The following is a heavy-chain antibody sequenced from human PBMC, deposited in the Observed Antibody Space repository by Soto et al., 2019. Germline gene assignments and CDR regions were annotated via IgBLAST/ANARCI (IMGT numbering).Heavy chain of an antibody. D-gene: IGHD3-22*01. CDR1: GYTFTSYG. CDR2: ISAYNGNT. CDR3: ARVRDYYDSSGYYVAY. J-gene: IGHJ4*02. V-gene: IGHV1-18*01. Sequence: QVQLVQSGAEVKKPGASVKVSCKASGYTFTSYGIIWVRQAPRQGLEWMGWISAYNGNTNYAQKLQGRVTMTTDTSTSTAYMELRSLRSDDTAVYYCARVRDYYDSSGYYVAYWGQGTLVTVSS.